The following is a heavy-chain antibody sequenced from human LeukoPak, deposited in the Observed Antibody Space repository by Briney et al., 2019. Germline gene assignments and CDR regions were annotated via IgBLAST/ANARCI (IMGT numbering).Heavy chain of an antibody. CDR3: ARVGGGIYSGQRYVDY. V-gene: IGHV4-30-2*01. CDR1: GGSISSGGYY. D-gene: IGHD5-12*01. J-gene: IGHJ4*02. CDR2: IYHSGST. Sequence: PSETLSLTCTVSGGSISSGGYYWSWIRQPPGKGLEWIGYIYHSGSTYYNPSLKSRVTISVDRSKNQFSLKLSSVTAADTAVYYCARVGGGIYSGQRYVDYWGQGTLVTVSS.